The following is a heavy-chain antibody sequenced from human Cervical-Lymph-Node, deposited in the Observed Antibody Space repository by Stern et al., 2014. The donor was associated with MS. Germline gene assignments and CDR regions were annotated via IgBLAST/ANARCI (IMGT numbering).Heavy chain of an antibody. CDR3: ASERYTYYDDQRPPGGFDP. D-gene: IGHD3-3*01. J-gene: IGHJ5*02. V-gene: IGHV1-58*02. Sequence: HLVESGPEVKKPGTSVKVSCKASGITFSHSAMQWLRQARGQRPEWIGGVVVFNGDVNYAPRFQERVTITRDMSTSTVYMELRSLRSEDTAIYYCASERYTYYDDQRPPGGFDPWGQGTLVTVSS. CDR2: VVVFNGDV. CDR1: GITFSHSA.